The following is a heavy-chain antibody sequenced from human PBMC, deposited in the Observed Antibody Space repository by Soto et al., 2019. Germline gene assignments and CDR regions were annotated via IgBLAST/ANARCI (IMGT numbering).Heavy chain of an antibody. CDR2: IYWDDDK. J-gene: IGHJ4*02. V-gene: IGHV2-5*02. CDR1: GFSLSSSGVG. CDR3: AHSRYYSDTRGERITRFDY. Sequence: QITLKESGPTLVKPTQTLTLTCTFSGFSLSSSGVGVGWIRQPAGKALEWLALIYWDDDKRYSPYLKSRLTITKDISKKQVVLKMTNMDPVDIATYFCAHSRYYSDTRGERITRFDYWGQGTLVTVSS. D-gene: IGHD3-22*01.